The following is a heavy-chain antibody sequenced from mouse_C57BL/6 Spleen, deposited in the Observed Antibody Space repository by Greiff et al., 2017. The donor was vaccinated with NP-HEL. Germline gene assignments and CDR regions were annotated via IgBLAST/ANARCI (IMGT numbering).Heavy chain of an antibody. J-gene: IGHJ3*01. CDR1: GFTFSSYT. CDR2: ISGGGGNT. D-gene: IGHD2-4*01. V-gene: IGHV5-9*01. Sequence: VMLVESGGGLVKPGGSLKLSCAASGFTFSSYTMSWVRQTPEKRLEWVATISGGGGNTYYPDSVKGRFTISRDNAKNTLYLQMSSLRSEDTALYYCARQGDYDVFAYWGQGTLVTVSA. CDR3: ARQGDYDVFAY.